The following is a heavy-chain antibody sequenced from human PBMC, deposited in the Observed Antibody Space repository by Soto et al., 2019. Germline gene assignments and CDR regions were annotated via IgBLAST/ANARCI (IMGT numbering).Heavy chain of an antibody. CDR3: TRGYGDYVRDY. D-gene: IGHD4-17*01. J-gene: IGHJ4*02. CDR1: GFTFSGSA. CDR2: IRSKSNSYAT. V-gene: IGHV3-73*01. Sequence: EVQLVESGGGLVQPGGSLKLSCAVSGFTFSGSAMHWVRQASGKGLEWVGRIRSKSNSYATPYAASVKGRFTITRDDSKHTAYLQMHCLKTEDTAVYYCTRGYGDYVRDYWGQGTMVTVSS.